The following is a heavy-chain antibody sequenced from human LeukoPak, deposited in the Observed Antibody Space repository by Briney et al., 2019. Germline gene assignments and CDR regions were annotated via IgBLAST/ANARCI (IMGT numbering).Heavy chain of an antibody. CDR1: GFTFSSHA. Sequence: QSGGSLRLSCAASGFTFSSHAMHWVRQAPGEGLEWVALISYEGSTKYYPDSVRGRFTISRDNSKNTLYLQINSLRAEDTAVYYCASDYGEGAYWGQGTLVTVSS. CDR2: ISYEGSTK. J-gene: IGHJ4*02. V-gene: IGHV3-30-3*01. CDR3: ASDYGEGAY. D-gene: IGHD4-17*01.